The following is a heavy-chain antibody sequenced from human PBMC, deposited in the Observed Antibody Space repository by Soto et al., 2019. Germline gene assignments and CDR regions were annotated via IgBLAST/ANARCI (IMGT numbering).Heavy chain of an antibody. D-gene: IGHD6-13*01. CDR2: ISYDGSNK. J-gene: IGHJ6*03. V-gene: IGHV3-30*18. CDR1: GFTFSSYG. CDR3: AKDPGGGSSSWDNYYYYMDV. Sequence: PGGSLRLSCAASGFTFSSYGMHWVRQAPGKGLEWVAVISYDGSNKYYADSVKGRFTISRDNSKNTLYLQMNSLRAEDTAVYYCAKDPGGGSSSWDNYYYYMDVWGKGTTVTVSS.